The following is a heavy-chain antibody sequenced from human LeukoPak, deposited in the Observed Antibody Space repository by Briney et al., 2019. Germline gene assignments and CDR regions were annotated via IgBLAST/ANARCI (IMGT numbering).Heavy chain of an antibody. CDR2: INPHGGAT. V-gene: IGHV1-2*02. Sequence: ASVTVSFKASGYTFARYYMHWVRQAPGQGREWMGWINPHGGATNYAQKFQGRVTLTRDTSISTAYMELSSLISDDTAVYYCARDHLDYYDSSLDYWGQGTLVTVSS. D-gene: IGHD3-22*01. CDR1: GYTFARYY. CDR3: ARDHLDYYDSSLDY. J-gene: IGHJ4*02.